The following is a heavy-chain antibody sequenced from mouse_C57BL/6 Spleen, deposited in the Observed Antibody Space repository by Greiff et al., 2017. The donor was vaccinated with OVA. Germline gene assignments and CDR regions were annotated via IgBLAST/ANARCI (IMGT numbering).Heavy chain of an antibody. CDR1: GYTFTSYW. V-gene: IGHV1-64*01. J-gene: IGHJ1*03. CDR2: IHPNSGST. CDR3: ARRDSNYLYWYLDV. D-gene: IGHD2-5*01. Sequence: QVQLQQPGAELVKPGASVKLSCKASGYTFTSYWMHWVKQRPGQGLEWIGMIHPNSGSTNYNEKFKSKATLTVDKSSSTAYMQLSSLTSEDSAVYYCARRDSNYLYWYLDVWGTGTTVTVSS.